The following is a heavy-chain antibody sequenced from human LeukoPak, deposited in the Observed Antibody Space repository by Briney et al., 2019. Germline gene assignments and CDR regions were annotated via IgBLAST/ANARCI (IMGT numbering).Heavy chain of an antibody. J-gene: IGHJ4*02. D-gene: IGHD4-17*01. CDR3: ARGYGDFFDY. CDR1: GYTFTSYD. CDR2: MNPNSGNT. Sequence: ASVTVSCKASGYTFTSYDINWVRQAPGQGLEWMGWMNPNSGNTGYAQTFQGRVTMTRNTSISTAYMELSSLRSEDTAVYYCARGYGDFFDYWGQGTLVTVSS. V-gene: IGHV1-8*01.